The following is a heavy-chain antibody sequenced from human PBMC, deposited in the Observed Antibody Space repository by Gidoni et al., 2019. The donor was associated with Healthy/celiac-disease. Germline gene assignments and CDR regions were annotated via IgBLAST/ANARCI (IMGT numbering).Heavy chain of an antibody. D-gene: IGHD6-13*01. CDR3: ARGSSSGDY. V-gene: IGHV3-21*01. CDR2: ISSSSSYI. Sequence: EVQLVESGGGLVKPGVSLRLSCAASGFTFSSYSMNWVRQAPGKGLEWVSSISSSSSYIYYADSVKGRFTISRDNAKNSLYLQMNSLRAEDTAVYYCARGSSSGDYWGQGTLVTVSS. J-gene: IGHJ4*02. CDR1: GFTFSSYS.